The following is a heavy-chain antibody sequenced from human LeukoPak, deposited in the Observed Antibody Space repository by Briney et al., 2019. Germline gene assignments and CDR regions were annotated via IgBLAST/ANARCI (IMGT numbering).Heavy chain of an antibody. CDR3: AREYDSSGDAFDI. Sequence: SETLSLTCTVSGGSISSSSYYWGWIRQPPGKGLEWIGYIYHSGSTYYNPSLKSRVTISVDRSKNQFSLKLSSVTAADTAVYYCAREYDSSGDAFDIWGQGTMVTVSS. V-gene: IGHV4-39*07. CDR2: IYHSGST. J-gene: IGHJ3*02. CDR1: GGSISSSSYY. D-gene: IGHD3-22*01.